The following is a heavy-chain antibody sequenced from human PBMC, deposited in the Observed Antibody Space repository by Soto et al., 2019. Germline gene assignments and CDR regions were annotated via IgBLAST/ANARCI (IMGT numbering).Heavy chain of an antibody. CDR2: VNPDGGEK. V-gene: IGHV3-7*01. Sequence: LRLSCAASGFTFSTSWMNWVRQAPGKGLEWVATVNPDGGEKFYVDSVKGRFTISRDNAANSLYLQVDSLRAEDTAVYHCARDRGYSSFDYWGLGTLVTVSS. CDR3: ARDRGYSSFDY. D-gene: IGHD5-18*01. CDR1: GFTFSTSW. J-gene: IGHJ4*02.